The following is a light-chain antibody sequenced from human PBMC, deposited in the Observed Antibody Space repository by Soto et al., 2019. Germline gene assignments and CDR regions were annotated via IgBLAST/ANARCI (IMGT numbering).Light chain of an antibody. J-gene: IGLJ2*01. CDR2: DVS. CDR3: SSYTGSSTLV. CDR1: SSDVGGYNY. V-gene: IGLV2-14*01. Sequence: QSALTQPASVSGSPGQSITTSCSGTSSDVGGYNYVSWYQQNPGKAPKVMIYDVSSRPSGVSDRFSGSKSGNTASLTISGLQAEDEGDYYCSSYTGSSTLVLGGGTKVTVL.